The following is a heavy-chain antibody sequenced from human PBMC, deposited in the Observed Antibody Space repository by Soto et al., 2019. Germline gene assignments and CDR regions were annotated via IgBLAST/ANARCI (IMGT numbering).Heavy chain of an antibody. CDR2: IYPDDSDV. CDR1: GYDFSTFW. J-gene: IGHJ5*01. CDR3: ARHRNAGWFDY. Sequence: PGESLKISCKASGYDFSTFWIAWVRQMPGRGLEWMGVIYPDDSDVTYSPSFQGQVTISVDKSMTTAYLHWSSLRASDTATYYCARHRNAGWFDYWGQGTLVTVSS. V-gene: IGHV5-51*01.